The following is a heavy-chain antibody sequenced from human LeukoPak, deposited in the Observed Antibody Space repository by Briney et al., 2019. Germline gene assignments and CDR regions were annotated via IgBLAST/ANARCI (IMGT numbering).Heavy chain of an antibody. J-gene: IGHJ4*02. Sequence: GGSLRLSCAASGFSFGRYEMNWVRQAPGKGLEWVSYISNSGSTMYYADSVKGRFTISRDNAKNSLYLQMNSLRAEDTAVYYCARDWRHRDYGSGSLDYWGQGALVTVSS. CDR1: GFSFGRYE. CDR3: ARDWRHRDYGSGSLDY. D-gene: IGHD3-10*01. V-gene: IGHV3-48*03. CDR2: ISNSGSTM.